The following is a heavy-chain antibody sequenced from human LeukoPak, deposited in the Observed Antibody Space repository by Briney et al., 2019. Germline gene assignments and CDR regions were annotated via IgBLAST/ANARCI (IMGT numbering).Heavy chain of an antibody. CDR1: GFTFSSYA. D-gene: IGHD3-22*01. J-gene: IGHJ4*02. CDR2: ISGSGGST. Sequence: SGGSLRLSCAASGFTFSSYAMSWVRQAPGKGLEWVSAISGSGGSTYYADSVKGRFTISRDNSKNTLYLQMNSLRAEDTAVYYCAYTMYSSGWYSYYDSSGYPDYWGQGTLVTVSS. V-gene: IGHV3-23*01. CDR3: AYTMYSSGWYSYYDSSGYPDY.